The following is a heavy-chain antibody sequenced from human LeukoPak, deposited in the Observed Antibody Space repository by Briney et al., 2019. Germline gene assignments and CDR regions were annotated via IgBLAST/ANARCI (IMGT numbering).Heavy chain of an antibody. CDR3: AKGHIAAAAFYFDY. D-gene: IGHD6-13*01. CDR2: ISSSSSYI. Sequence: GGSLRLSCAASGFTFSSYSMNWVRQAPGKGLEWVSSISSSSSYIYYADSVKGRFTISRDNAKNSLYLQMNSLRAEDTAVYYCAKGHIAAAAFYFDYWGQGTLVTVSS. CDR1: GFTFSSYS. V-gene: IGHV3-21*04. J-gene: IGHJ4*02.